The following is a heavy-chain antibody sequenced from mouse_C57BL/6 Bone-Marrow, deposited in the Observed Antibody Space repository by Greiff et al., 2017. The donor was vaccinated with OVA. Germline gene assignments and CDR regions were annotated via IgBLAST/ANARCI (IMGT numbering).Heavy chain of an antibody. CDR1: GYSITSGYY. Sequence: VQLKESGPGLVKPSQSLSLTCSVTGYSITSGYYWNWIRQFPGNKLEWMGYISYDGSNNYNPSLKNRISITRDTSKNQFFLKLNSVTTEDTATYYCARDPHLYPLYDYDLNGYFDVWGTGTTVTVSS. D-gene: IGHD2-4*01. V-gene: IGHV3-6*01. CDR3: ARDPHLYPLYDYDLNGYFDV. J-gene: IGHJ1*03. CDR2: ISYDGSN.